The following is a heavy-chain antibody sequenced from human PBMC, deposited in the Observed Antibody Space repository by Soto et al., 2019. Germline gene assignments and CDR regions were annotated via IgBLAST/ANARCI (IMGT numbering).Heavy chain of an antibody. CDR1: GFSLSTSGVG. J-gene: IGHJ4*02. V-gene: IGHV2-5*02. D-gene: IGHD3-9*01. CDR2: IYWDDSK. CDR3: AHKGPEDWPLDY. Sequence: QITLKESGPTLVRPTQTLTLTCAFSGFSLSTSGVGVGWIRQPPGKALEWLAVIYWDDSKHYRPSLRSRLTITTDASKTQVVLTMTNMDPMDTGTYYCAHKGPEDWPLDYWGQGTLVTVSS.